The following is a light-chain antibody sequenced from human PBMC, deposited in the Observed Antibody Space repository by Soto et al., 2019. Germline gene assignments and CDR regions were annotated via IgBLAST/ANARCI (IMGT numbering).Light chain of an antibody. CDR2: LNSDGSH. Sequence: QAVLTQSPSASASLGASVKLTCPLSSGHSSYAIAWHQQQPEKGPRYLMKLNSDGSHSKGDGIPDRFSGSSSGAERYLTISSLQSEDEADYYCQTWGTGIVVFGGGTKVTVL. V-gene: IGLV4-69*01. J-gene: IGLJ2*01. CDR1: SGHSSYA. CDR3: QTWGTGIVV.